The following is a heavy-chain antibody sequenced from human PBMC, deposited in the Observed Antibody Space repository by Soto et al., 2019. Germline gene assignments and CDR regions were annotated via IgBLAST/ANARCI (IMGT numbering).Heavy chain of an antibody. CDR2: INRDGGAR. J-gene: IGHJ6*03. CDR1: GFNLSRYW. Sequence: RLGESGGGLVQPGGSLRLSCVAPGFNLSRYWMNWVRQAPGKGLEWVANINRDGGARNYAASVRGRFTISRDRAGNSVILEMNSLRVDDAGVYFCARPRIGGVNYCMDVWGHGTTVSVSS. CDR3: ARPRIGGVNYCMDV. D-gene: IGHD3-16*01. V-gene: IGHV3-7*01.